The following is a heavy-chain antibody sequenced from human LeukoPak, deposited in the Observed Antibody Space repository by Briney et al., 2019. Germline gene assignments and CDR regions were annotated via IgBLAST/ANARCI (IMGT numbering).Heavy chain of an antibody. D-gene: IGHD4-11*01. V-gene: IGHV3-23*01. CDR1: GFTFSSLH. J-gene: IGHJ5*02. CDR2: ISGSGGNT. Sequence: PGGSLRLSCAASGFTFSSLHMTWVRQAPGKGLEWVSAISGSGGNTYYADSMKGRFTISRDNSKNTVYLQMNSLRAEDTAVYYCAKADSNWGWFDPWGQGTLVTVSS. CDR3: AKADSNWGWFDP.